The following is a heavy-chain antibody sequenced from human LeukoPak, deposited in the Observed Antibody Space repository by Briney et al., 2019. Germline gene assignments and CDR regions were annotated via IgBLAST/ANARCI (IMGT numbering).Heavy chain of an antibody. CDR2: ISGSGGST. CDR1: GFTFSSYA. Sequence: GGSLRLSCAASGFTFSSYAMSWVPQAPGKGLEWVSAISGSGGSTYYADSVKGWFTISRDNSKNTLYLQMNSLRAEDTAVYYCAKGQLLYIELDLWGQGTLVTVSS. CDR3: AKGQLLYIELDL. J-gene: IGHJ4*02. V-gene: IGHV3-23*01. D-gene: IGHD2-2*02.